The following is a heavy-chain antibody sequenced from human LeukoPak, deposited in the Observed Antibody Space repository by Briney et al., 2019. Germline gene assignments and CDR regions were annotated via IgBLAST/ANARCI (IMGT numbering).Heavy chain of an antibody. Sequence: SETLSLTCTVSGGSISSTTYYWVWIRQPPGKGLDWIGSINYSGSTYYNPSLKSRVTISVDTSKNQFSLKLSSVTAADTAVYYCARVPSHFDYWGQGTLVTVSS. CDR3: ARVPSHFDY. J-gene: IGHJ4*02. V-gene: IGHV4-39*07. CDR2: INYSGST. CDR1: GGSISSTTYY.